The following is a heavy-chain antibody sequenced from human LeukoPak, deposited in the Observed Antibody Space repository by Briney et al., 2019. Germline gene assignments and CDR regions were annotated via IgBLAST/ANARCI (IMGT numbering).Heavy chain of an antibody. V-gene: IGHV3-64D*06. D-gene: IGHD6-13*01. CDR3: VRRYSSSWYYWFDP. CDR2: ISSNGGST. Sequence: GGSLRLSCSASGFTFSSYAMHWVRQAPGKGLEYVSAISSNGGSTYYADSVKGGFTISRDNSKNTLYLQMSSLRAEDTAVYYCVRRYSSSWYYWFDPWGQGTLVTVSS. J-gene: IGHJ5*02. CDR1: GFTFSSYA.